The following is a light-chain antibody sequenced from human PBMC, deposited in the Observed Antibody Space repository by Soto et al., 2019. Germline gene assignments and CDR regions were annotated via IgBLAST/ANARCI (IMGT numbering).Light chain of an antibody. Sequence: QPALTQAPSVSAAPGNRFTITCSGSSSNSGRNSVNWYQHLPRTAPKLLTHGNNHRPSGVPDRFSGSKSGTSASLAISGLQPEDEADYCCAAWDDSLNEYVFGDGTKVTVL. CDR1: SSNSGRNS. V-gene: IGLV1-44*01. CDR3: AAWDDSLNEYV. J-gene: IGLJ1*01. CDR2: GNN.